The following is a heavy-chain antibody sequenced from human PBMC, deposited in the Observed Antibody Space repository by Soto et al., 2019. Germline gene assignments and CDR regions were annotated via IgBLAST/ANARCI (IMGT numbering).Heavy chain of an antibody. CDR1: GYTFTSYG. J-gene: IGHJ3*02. CDR2: ISAYNGNT. CDR3: ARDRGWAYSYGLNDFDI. D-gene: IGHD5-18*01. Sequence: ASVKVSCKASGYTFTSYGISWVRQAPGQGLEWMGWISAYNGNTNYAQKLQGRVTMTTDTSTSTAYMELRSLRSDDTAVYYCARDRGWAYSYGLNDFDIWGQGTMVTVSS. V-gene: IGHV1-18*01.